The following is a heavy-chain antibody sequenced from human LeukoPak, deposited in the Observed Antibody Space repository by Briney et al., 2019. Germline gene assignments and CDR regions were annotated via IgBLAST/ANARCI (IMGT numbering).Heavy chain of an antibody. Sequence: GGSLRLSCAASGFTLSSYAMTWVRQAPGRGLEWVSSVDGGGGGTYYADSVKGRFTISRDNSKDTLYLQMSGLRAEDTAVYFCAKQSAGSAAWYSLHYDFWGQGTLVTVSS. CDR1: GFTLSSYA. CDR3: AKQSAGSAAWYSLHYDF. J-gene: IGHJ4*02. D-gene: IGHD6-13*01. V-gene: IGHV3-23*01. CDR2: VDGGGGGT.